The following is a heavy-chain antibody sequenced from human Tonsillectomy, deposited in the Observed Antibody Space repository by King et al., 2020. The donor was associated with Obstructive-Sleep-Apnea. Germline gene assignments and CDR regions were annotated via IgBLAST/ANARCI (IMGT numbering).Heavy chain of an antibody. CDR1: GLPFSNYA. V-gene: IGHV3-64*01. J-gene: IGHJ2*01. D-gene: IGHD4-17*01. CDR2: ISSHGGST. CDR3: ARDSERTDYGDYLHWYFDL. Sequence: VQLVESGGGLVQPGGSLRLSCAASGLPFSNYAMHLVRQAPGKGLEYVSAISSHGGSTYYANYVKDRFTISRDNSKNTLYLQMGSLRAEDMAVYYCARDSERTDYGDYLHWYFDLWGRGTLVTVSS.